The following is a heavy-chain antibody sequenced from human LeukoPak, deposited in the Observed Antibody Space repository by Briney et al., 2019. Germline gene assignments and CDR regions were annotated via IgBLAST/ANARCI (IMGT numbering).Heavy chain of an antibody. J-gene: IGHJ4*02. Sequence: GGSLGLSCAASGFTFSSYSMNWVRQAPGKGLEWVSSISSSSSYIYYADSVKGRFTISRDNAKNSLYLQMNSLRAEDTAVYYCAGYCSGGSCPFDYWGQGTLVTVSS. CDR2: ISSSSSYI. V-gene: IGHV3-21*01. D-gene: IGHD2-15*01. CDR1: GFTFSSYS. CDR3: AGYCSGGSCPFDY.